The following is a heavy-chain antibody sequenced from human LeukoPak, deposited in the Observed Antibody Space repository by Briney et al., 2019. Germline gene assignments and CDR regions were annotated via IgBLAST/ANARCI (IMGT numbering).Heavy chain of an antibody. CDR3: AREEPYRYNWNNIPEAFDI. D-gene: IGHD1/OR15-1a*01. V-gene: IGHV1-18*01. CDR1: GYTFTSYG. CDR2: ISAYNGNT. Sequence: ASVKVSCKASGYTFTSYGISWVRQAPGQGLEWMGWISAYNGNTNYAQKLQGRVTMTTDTSTSTAYMELRSLRSDDTAVYYCAREEPYRYNWNNIPEAFDIWGQGTMVTVSS. J-gene: IGHJ3*02.